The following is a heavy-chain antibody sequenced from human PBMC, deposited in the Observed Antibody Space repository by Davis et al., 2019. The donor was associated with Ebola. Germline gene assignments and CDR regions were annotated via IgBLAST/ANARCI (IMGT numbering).Heavy chain of an antibody. V-gene: IGHV3-66*01. J-gene: IGHJ4*02. CDR1: GFTVSSNY. Sequence: GESLKISCAASGFTVSSNYMSWVRQAPGKGLEWVSVIYSGGSTYYADSVKGRFTISRDNSKNTLYLQMNSLRAEDTAVYYCAIEWFGEFIGYWGQGTPVTVSS. CDR3: AIEWFGEFIGY. D-gene: IGHD3-10*01. CDR2: IYSGGST.